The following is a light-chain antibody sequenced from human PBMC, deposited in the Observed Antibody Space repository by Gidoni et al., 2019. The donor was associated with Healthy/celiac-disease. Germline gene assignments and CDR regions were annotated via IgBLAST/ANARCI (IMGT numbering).Light chain of an antibody. J-gene: IGLJ1*01. V-gene: IGLV2-14*01. CDR2: EVS. Sequence: QSALPQPASVSASPRQSITTSCTGTSNAVAGYNFVPWYQHPPGKAPKLMIYEVSHRPSGVSNRFSGSKSGDTASLTVSGLQAEDEADYYCSSYSRTSRYVFGTGTKVTVL. CDR1: SNAVAGYNF. CDR3: SSYSRTSRYV.